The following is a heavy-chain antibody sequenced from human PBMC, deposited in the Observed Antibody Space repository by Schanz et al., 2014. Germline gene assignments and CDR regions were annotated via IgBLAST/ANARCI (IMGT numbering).Heavy chain of an antibody. CDR2: IKSKTDGGTT. D-gene: IGHD2-15*01. CDR1: GFTLSNAW. V-gene: IGHV3-15*01. Sequence: EVHLVESGGGLVKPGGSLRLSCAASGFTLSNAWMSWVRQAPGKGVEWVGRIKSKTDGGTTDFAAPVTGRFSISRDESKNTLSLQMNSLKTEDTAVYYCTSAVRATFGYFAYWGQGTLLVTVSS. CDR3: TSAVRATFGYFAY. J-gene: IGHJ4*02.